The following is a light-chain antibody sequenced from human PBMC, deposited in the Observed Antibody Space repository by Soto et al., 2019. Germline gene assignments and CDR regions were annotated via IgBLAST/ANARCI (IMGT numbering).Light chain of an antibody. CDR1: SRDVGGYKY. Sequence: SVLTQPASVSGCPGQSITISCTGTSRDVGGYKYVSWYQQYPGKAPKLMMYEVSNRPSGVSNRFSGSKSGNTASLTISGLQAEDEADYYCSSYTSSSPSVFGTGTKVTAL. J-gene: IGLJ1*01. V-gene: IGLV2-14*01. CDR3: SSYTSSSPSV. CDR2: EVS.